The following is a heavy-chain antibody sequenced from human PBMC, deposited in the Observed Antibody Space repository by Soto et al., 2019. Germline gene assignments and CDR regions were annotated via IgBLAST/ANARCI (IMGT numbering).Heavy chain of an antibody. Sequence: ASVKVSCKASGYTFTSYGISWVRQAPGQGLEWMGWISAYNGNINYAQKLQGRVTMTTDTSTSTAYMELRGLRSDDTAVYYCARDPLPYSGSYYSVYWGQGTLVTVSS. CDR2: ISAYNGNI. CDR3: ARDPLPYSGSYYSVY. D-gene: IGHD1-26*01. V-gene: IGHV1-18*01. CDR1: GYTFTSYG. J-gene: IGHJ4*02.